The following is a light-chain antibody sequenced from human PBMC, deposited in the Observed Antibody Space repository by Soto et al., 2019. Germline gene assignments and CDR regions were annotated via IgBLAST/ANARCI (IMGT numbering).Light chain of an antibody. J-gene: IGKJ1*01. CDR3: QDYSDWPTWT. CDR1: QTISTN. Sequence: EVVMTQSPATLSASPGERATLSCRASQTISTNLAWYQQKPGQAPRLLIYGASTRAAGIPARFSGSGSGTEFTLIISSLQSEDFAVYYCQDYSDWPTWTFGQGTKVDIK. V-gene: IGKV3-15*01. CDR2: GAS.